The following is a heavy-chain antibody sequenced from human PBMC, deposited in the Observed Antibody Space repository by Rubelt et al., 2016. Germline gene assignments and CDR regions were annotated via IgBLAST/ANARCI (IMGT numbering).Heavy chain of an antibody. CDR1: GCTFSTYA. V-gene: IGHV3-23*04. J-gene: IGHJ4*02. CDR2: INSSSSPI. CDR3: AKAPRIAAAAEFFDY. D-gene: IGHD6-13*01. Sequence: EVQLVESGGGLVQPGGSLRLSCGVSGCTFSTYAMSWVRQAPGTGLEWVSYINSSSSPIYYADSVKGRFNISRNKSQNTMYQQMVSLRSEDTALYFCAKAPRIAAAAEFFDYWGQGTLVNVSS.